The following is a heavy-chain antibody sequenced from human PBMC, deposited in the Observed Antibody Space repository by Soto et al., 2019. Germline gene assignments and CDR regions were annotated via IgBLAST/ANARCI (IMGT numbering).Heavy chain of an antibody. D-gene: IGHD3-3*01. CDR2: IYYSGST. J-gene: IGHJ5*02. CDR3: AREGFHDFWSGYRNWFDP. Sequence: PSETLSLSCTVSGGSISSYYWSWIRQPPGKGLEWIGYIYYSGSTNYNPSLKSRVTISVDTSKDQFSLELSSVTAADTAVYYCAREGFHDFWSGYRNWFDPWGQGTPVTVSS. CDR1: GGSISSYY. V-gene: IGHV4-59*01.